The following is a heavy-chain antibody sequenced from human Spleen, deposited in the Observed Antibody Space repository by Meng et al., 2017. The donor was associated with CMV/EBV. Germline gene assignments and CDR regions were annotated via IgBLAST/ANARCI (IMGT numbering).Heavy chain of an antibody. J-gene: IGHJ4*02. D-gene: IGHD3-10*01. CDR2: ISSGTTTI. CDR1: GFTFSSSY. V-gene: IGHV3-48*04. CDR3: AGGSYFDY. Sequence: GGSLKISCAASGFTFSSSYMRWGRQAPGKGLEFLSYISSGTTTIYYADSVKGRFTISRDNAKNSLYLQMNSLRAEDTAVYYCAGGSYFDYWGQGTLVTVSS.